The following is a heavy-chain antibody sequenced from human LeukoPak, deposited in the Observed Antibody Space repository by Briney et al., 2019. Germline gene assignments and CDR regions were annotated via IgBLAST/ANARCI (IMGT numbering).Heavy chain of an antibody. CDR1: GFTFSSYG. V-gene: IGHV3-30*02. Sequence: GGSLRLSCAASGFTFSSYGMHWVRQAPGKGLEWVTFIRFDGGNKYYADSVKGRFTISRDNSKNTLYLQMNSLRPEDTAVYYCARVPSRVPERYFDYWGQGTLVTVSS. CDR3: ARVPSRVPERYFDY. J-gene: IGHJ4*02. D-gene: IGHD2-2*01. CDR2: IRFDGGNK.